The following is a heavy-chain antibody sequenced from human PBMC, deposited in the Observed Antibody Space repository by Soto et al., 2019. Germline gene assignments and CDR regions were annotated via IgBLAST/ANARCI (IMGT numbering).Heavy chain of an antibody. J-gene: IGHJ6*03. D-gene: IGHD2-2*01. Sequence: ASVKVSCKASGYTFTSYGISWVRQAPGQGLEWMGWISAYNGNTNYAQKLQGRVTMTTDTSTSTAYMELRSLRSDDTAVYYCARVAVVVPAATYYYYYYYMDVWGKGTTVTVSS. V-gene: IGHV1-18*01. CDR1: GYTFTSYG. CDR2: ISAYNGNT. CDR3: ARVAVVVPAATYYYYYYYMDV.